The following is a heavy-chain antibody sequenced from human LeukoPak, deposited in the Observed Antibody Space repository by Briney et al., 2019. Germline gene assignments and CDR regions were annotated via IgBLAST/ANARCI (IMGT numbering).Heavy chain of an antibody. CDR2: IIPIFGTA. Sequence: ASVKVSCKASGGTFSSYAISWVRQAPGQGLEWMGGIIPIFGTANYAQKFQGRVTITADESTSTAYMELSSLRSEDTAVYYCASPARYCSSTSCSKWESYYYYYGMDVWGQGTTVTVSS. V-gene: IGHV1-69*13. J-gene: IGHJ6*02. CDR1: GGTFSSYA. CDR3: ASPARYCSSTSCSKWESYYYYYGMDV. D-gene: IGHD2-2*01.